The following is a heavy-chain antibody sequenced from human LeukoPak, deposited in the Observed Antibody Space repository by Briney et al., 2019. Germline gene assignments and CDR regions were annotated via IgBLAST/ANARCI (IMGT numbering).Heavy chain of an antibody. D-gene: IGHD4-17*01. CDR3: AREGATVTTFDY. Sequence: GGSLRLSCAASGFNFSDYYMTWIRQAPGKGLEWLSYIGSGGSTKNYADSVKGRSTISRDNAKNSLFLQLNSLRVEDTAVYYCAREGATVTTFDYWGQGTLVTVSS. CDR1: GFNFSDYY. V-gene: IGHV3-11*04. CDR2: IGSGGSTK. J-gene: IGHJ4*02.